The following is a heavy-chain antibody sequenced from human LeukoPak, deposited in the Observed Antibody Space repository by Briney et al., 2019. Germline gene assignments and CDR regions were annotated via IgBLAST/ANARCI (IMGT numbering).Heavy chain of an antibody. CDR1: GDSVSSKSAS. D-gene: IGHD1-26*01. Sequence: SQTLSLTCAISGDSVSSKSASWNWIRQSPSRGLEWLGRTYSRSKWFNDYAVSVKSRITFNPDTSKNQFSLHLTSVTPDDTAVYYCARGTGSLDYWGQGTLVTVSS. V-gene: IGHV6-1*01. CDR3: ARGTGSLDY. CDR2: TYSRSKWFN. J-gene: IGHJ4*02.